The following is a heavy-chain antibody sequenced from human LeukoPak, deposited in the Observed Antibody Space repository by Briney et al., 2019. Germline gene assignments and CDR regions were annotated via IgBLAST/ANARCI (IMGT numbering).Heavy chain of an antibody. CDR2: LSYDGSNK. CDR1: GFTFSSYA. V-gene: IGHV3-30*04. D-gene: IGHD5-12*01. CDR3: AKKGGTSGSTDYFDF. Sequence: GGSLRLSCAASGFTFSSYAMHWVRQAPGQGLECVAVLSYDGSNKYYADSVRGRFTISRDNSKNTLYLQMDSLRDEDTAVYYCAKKGGTSGSTDYFDFWGQGTLVTVSS. J-gene: IGHJ4*02.